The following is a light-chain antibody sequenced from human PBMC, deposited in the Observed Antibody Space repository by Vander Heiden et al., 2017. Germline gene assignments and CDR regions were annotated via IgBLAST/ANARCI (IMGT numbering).Light chain of an antibody. CDR3: QQSDSTPRYT. CDR2: AAS. CDR1: QSISSY. Sequence: DIQMTQSPPSLSASVGDRVTITCRASQSISSYLNWYQQKPGKAPKLLIYAASSLQSGVPSRFSGSGYGTDFTLTISSLQPEDFATYYCQQSDSTPRYTFGQRTKLEIK. J-gene: IGKJ2*01. V-gene: IGKV1-39*01.